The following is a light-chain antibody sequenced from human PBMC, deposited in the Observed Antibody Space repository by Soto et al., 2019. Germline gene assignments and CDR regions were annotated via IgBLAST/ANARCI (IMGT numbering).Light chain of an antibody. CDR3: CSYTTTNSRV. CDR2: EVT. V-gene: IGLV2-14*01. J-gene: IGLJ3*02. Sequence: QSVLTQPASVSGSPGQSITISCTGSSSDVGGHDYVSWYQQYPGKAPKLMIYEVTKRPSGISDRFSASKSGNTASLTISGLQAEDEADYYCCSYTTTNSRVFGGGTKVTVL. CDR1: SSDVGGHDY.